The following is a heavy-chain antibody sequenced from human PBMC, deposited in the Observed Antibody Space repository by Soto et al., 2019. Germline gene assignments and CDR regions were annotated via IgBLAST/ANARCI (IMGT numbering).Heavy chain of an antibody. Sequence: QVQLVQSGAEVKKPGASVKVSCKASGYTFTDYFIHWVRQAPGQGFEWMGWINPKSRGTNYAQKFQGRVTMTRDTSNSTAYMELRGLTSDDTAVYYCARVTLKAGSWFDPWGQGTLVTVSS. CDR3: ARVTLKAGSWFDP. CDR2: INPKSRGT. J-gene: IGHJ5*02. V-gene: IGHV1-2*02. CDR1: GYTFTDYF.